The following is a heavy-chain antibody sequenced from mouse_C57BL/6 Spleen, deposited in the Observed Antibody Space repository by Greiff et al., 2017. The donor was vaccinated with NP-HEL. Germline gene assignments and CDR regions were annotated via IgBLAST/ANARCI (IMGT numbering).Heavy chain of an antibody. D-gene: IGHD3-3*01. CDR2: IYPGDGDT. CDR3: AREGDGGYFDA. CDR1: GYAFSSSW. J-gene: IGHJ1*03. V-gene: IGHV1-82*01. Sequence: VQLQQSGPELVKPGASVKISCKASGYAFSSSWMNWVKQRPGKGLEWIGRIYPGDGDTNYNGKFKGKATLTADKSSSPAYMQLSSLTSEGSAVYFCAREGDGGYFDAWGTGTTVTVSS.